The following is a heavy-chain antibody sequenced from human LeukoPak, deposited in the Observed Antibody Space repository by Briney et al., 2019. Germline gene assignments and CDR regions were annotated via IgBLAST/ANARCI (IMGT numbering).Heavy chain of an antibody. V-gene: IGHV4-4*07. J-gene: IGHJ6*03. D-gene: IGHD4-17*01. CDR3: ARVNYGPPDYYYYMDV. CDR2: IYTSGST. CDR1: GGSISSYY. Sequence: PSETLSLTCTVSGGSISSYYWSWIRQPAGKGLEWIGRIYTSGSTNYNPSLKSRVTMSVDTSKNQFSLKLSSVTAADTAMYYCARVNYGPPDYYYYMDVWGKGPRSPSP.